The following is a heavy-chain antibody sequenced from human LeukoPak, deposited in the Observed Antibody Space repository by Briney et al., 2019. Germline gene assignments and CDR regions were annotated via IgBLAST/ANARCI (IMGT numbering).Heavy chain of an antibody. J-gene: IGHJ4*02. D-gene: IGHD2-8*02. V-gene: IGHV3-23*01. CDR2: IFPSGGEI. Sequence: PGGSLRLSCGASGFTFSSYAMSWVRQPPGKGLEWVSSIFPSGGEIHYADSVRGRFTISRDNSKSTLSLQMNSLRAEDTAIYYCATYRQVLLPFESWGQGTLVTVSS. CDR1: GFTFSSYA. CDR3: ATYRQVLLPFES.